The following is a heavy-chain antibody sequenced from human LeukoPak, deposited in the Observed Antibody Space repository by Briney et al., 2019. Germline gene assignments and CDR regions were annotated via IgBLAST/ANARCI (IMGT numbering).Heavy chain of an antibody. CDR2: IYDSGST. CDR1: GGSIRSSYYY. Sequence: SETLSLTCTVSGGSIRSSYYYWGWIRQPPGKGLEWIGSIYDSGSTYYNPSLKSRVTISVDTSKNQFSLKLSSVTAADTAVYYCARRGYSYGYLDYWGQGTLVTVSS. J-gene: IGHJ4*02. V-gene: IGHV4-39*01. D-gene: IGHD5-18*01. CDR3: ARRGYSYGYLDY.